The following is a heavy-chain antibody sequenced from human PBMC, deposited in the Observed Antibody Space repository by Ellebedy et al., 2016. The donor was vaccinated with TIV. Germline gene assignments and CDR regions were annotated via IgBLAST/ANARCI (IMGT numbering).Heavy chain of an antibody. CDR2: IIPIFGTA. CDR1: GGTFSSYA. CDR3: ARGPEQTGTTGTDYYYYYYMDV. Sequence: SVKVSXXASGGTFSSYAISWVRQAPGQGLEWMGGIIPIFGTANYAQKFQGRVTITADESTSTAYMELSSLRSEDTAVYYCARGPEQTGTTGTDYYYYYYMDVWGKGTTVTVSS. V-gene: IGHV1-69*13. D-gene: IGHD1-7*01. J-gene: IGHJ6*03.